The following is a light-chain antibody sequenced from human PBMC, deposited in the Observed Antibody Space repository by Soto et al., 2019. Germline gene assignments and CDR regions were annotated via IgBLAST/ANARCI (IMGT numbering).Light chain of an antibody. CDR1: QGISSY. J-gene: IGKJ2*01. CDR3: QQLHSNPYT. V-gene: IGKV1-9*01. CDR2: AAS. Sequence: DIQLTQSPSFLSASVGDRVTITCRASQGISSYLAWYQQKPGTAPQLLIYAASTLQSGVPSRFSGSGSGTECPLTIGRLQPEDFATYYCQQLHSNPYTLGKGTKVEL.